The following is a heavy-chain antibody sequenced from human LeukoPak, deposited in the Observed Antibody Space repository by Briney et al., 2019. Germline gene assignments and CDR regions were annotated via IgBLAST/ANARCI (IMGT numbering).Heavy chain of an antibody. CDR2: ISPSGDRT. CDR3: AVMHGYYDGSGYWVQ. J-gene: IGHJ4*02. Sequence: GGSLRLSCAASGFTFGSYAMSWVRQAPGKGLEWVSFISPSGDRTSNADSVEGRFTISRDNPRNTLYLQMNSLRDEDTAVYYCAVMHGYYDGSGYWVQWGQGTLVTVSS. V-gene: IGHV3-23*01. CDR1: GFTFGSYA. D-gene: IGHD3-22*01.